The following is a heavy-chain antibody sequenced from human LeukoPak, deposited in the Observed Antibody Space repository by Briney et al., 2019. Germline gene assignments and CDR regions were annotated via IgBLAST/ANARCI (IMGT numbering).Heavy chain of an antibody. D-gene: IGHD6-13*01. Sequence: ASVKVSCKASGYTFTNYALHWVRQAPGQRLEWMGWINAGNGNTKYSQEFQGRVTITRDTSASTAYMELSSLRSEDMAVYYCARGKKGIAAAGSLVSGIDYWGQGTLVTVSS. J-gene: IGHJ4*02. CDR2: INAGNGNT. CDR1: GYTFTNYA. CDR3: ARGKKGIAAAGSLVSGIDY. V-gene: IGHV1-3*03.